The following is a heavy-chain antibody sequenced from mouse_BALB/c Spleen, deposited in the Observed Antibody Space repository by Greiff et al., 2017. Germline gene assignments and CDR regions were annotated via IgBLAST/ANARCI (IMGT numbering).Heavy chain of an antibody. D-gene: IGHD2-4*01. Sequence: QVQLQQSGAELMKPGASVKISCKATGYTFSSYWIEWVKQRPGHGLEWIGEILPGSGSTNYNEKFKGKATFTADTSSNTAYMQLSSLTSEDSAVYDCARSSYDYDEYYAMDYWGQGTSVTVSS. J-gene: IGHJ4*01. CDR3: ARSSYDYDEYYAMDY. CDR2: ILPGSGST. CDR1: GYTFSSYW. V-gene: IGHV1-9*01.